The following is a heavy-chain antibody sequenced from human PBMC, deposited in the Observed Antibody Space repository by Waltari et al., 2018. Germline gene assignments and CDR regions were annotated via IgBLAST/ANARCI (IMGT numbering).Heavy chain of an antibody. Sequence: QVQLQESGPGLVKPSETLSLTCTVSGGSISSYYWSWIRQPAGKGLEWIGRIYTSGSTNSNPSLKSRVTMSVDTSKNQFSLKLSSVTAADTAVYYCARDGLVGATPNYYYYYYMDVWGKGTTVTVSS. CDR1: GGSISSYY. CDR3: ARDGLVGATPNYYYYYYMDV. D-gene: IGHD1-26*01. J-gene: IGHJ6*03. CDR2: IYTSGST. V-gene: IGHV4-4*07.